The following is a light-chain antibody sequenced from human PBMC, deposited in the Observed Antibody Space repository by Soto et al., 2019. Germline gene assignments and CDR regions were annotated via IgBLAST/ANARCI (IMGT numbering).Light chain of an antibody. CDR2: DNN. CDR3: ATWDSSLRVVL. J-gene: IGLJ7*01. CDR1: SSNIGNNY. Sequence: QSVLTQPPSVSAAPGQSVTISCSGSSSNIGNNYVSWYQQLPGTAPKLLIYDNNKRPSGLPGRFSGSKSGTSATLDITGLQTGDEADYYCATWDSSLRVVLFGGGTQLTVL. V-gene: IGLV1-51*01.